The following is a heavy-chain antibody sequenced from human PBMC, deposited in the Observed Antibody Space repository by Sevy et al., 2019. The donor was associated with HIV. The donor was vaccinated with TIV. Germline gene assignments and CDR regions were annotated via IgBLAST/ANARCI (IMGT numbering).Heavy chain of an antibody. CDR2: IYYNGHI. CDR3: AGENAWGRGYS. CDR1: GGSITSLY. Sequence: SETLSLTRTVSGGSITSLYWNWIRQPPGKGLEWIANIYYNGHINYNPSLKSRVTLSLDTSKNQFSLRLSSVTAADTAMYYYAGENAWGRGYSWGQGTLVTVSS. V-gene: IGHV4-59*08. J-gene: IGHJ4*02. D-gene: IGHD1-26*01.